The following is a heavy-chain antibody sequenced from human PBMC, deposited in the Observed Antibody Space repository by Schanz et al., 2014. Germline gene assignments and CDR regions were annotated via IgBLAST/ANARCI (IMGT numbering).Heavy chain of an antibody. D-gene: IGHD1-26*01. V-gene: IGHV4-59*08. CDR3: ARLGVGDKAYYYYGTDV. CDR1: GVSIGGYY. CDR2: IFFSGST. J-gene: IGHJ6*02. Sequence: QVQLQESGPGLVKPSETLSLTCTVSGVSIGGYYWSWIRQPPGKGLEWIGYIFFSGSTTYNPSFNGRVTISVDMSKTQVARNLSSVTAADTAVYYCARLGVGDKAYYYYGTDVWGQGTTVLVSS.